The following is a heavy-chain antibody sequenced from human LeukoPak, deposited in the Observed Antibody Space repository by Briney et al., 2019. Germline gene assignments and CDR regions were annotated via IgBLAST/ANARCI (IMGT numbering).Heavy chain of an antibody. CDR2: IYTSGST. Sequence: SETLSLTCTVSGGSISSYYWNWIRQPAGKGLEGIGHIYTSGSTNYNSSLKSRGTMSVDTSKNQFSVELNSVIAADTAMYYCARGVYLGNGYYFDYWGQGTLVTVSS. V-gene: IGHV4-4*07. D-gene: IGHD2-8*01. J-gene: IGHJ4*02. CDR1: GGSISSYY. CDR3: ARGVYLGNGYYFDY.